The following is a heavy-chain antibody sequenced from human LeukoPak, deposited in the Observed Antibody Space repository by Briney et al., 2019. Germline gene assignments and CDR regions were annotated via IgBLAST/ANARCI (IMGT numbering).Heavy chain of an antibody. D-gene: IGHD6-13*01. CDR1: GFTFRSHG. J-gene: IGHJ4*02. CDR3: AKGLRAAAYPFDY. Sequence: PGGSLRLSCVGFGFTFRSHGMNWVRQAPGKGLEWISYISSSADRIYYADSVRGRLAISRDNSKNTLYLQMNSLRAEDTAVYYCAKGLRAAAYPFDYWGQGTLVTVSS. CDR2: ISSSADRI. V-gene: IGHV3-23*01.